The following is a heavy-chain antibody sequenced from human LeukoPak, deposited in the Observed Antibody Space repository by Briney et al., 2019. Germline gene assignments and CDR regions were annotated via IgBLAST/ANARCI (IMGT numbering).Heavy chain of an antibody. D-gene: IGHD4-17*01. CDR2: INPSGGST. V-gene: IGHV1-46*01. Sequence: ASVKVSCKASGYTFTSYYMHWVRQAPGQGLEWMGIINPSGGSTSYAQKFQGRVTMTRDMSTSTVYMELSSLRSEDTAVCYCARDVMTTVTYFDYWGQGTLVTVSS. CDR3: ARDVMTTVTYFDY. J-gene: IGHJ4*02. CDR1: GYTFTSYY.